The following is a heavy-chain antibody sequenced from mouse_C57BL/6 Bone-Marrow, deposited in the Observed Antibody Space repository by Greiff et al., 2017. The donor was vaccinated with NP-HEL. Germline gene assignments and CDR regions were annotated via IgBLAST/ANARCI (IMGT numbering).Heavy chain of an antibody. CDR3: ARDCWYFDV. V-gene: IGHV3-6*01. CDR1: GYSITSGYY. CDR2: ISYDGSN. J-gene: IGHJ1*03. Sequence: DVQLQESGPGLVKPSQSLSLTCSVTGYSITSGYYWNWIRQFPGNKLEWMGYISYDGSNNYNPSLKNRISITRDTSKNQFFLKLNSVTTEDTATYYCARDCWYFDVWGTGTTVTVSS.